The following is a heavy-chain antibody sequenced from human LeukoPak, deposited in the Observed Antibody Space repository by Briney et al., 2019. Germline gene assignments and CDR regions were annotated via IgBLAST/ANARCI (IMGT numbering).Heavy chain of an antibody. CDR1: GYTFTSNY. Sequence: ASVKVSCKASGYTFTSNYIHWVRQAPGQGLEWMGMIYPRDGSTSYAQKFQGRVTITADESTSTAYMELSSLRSEDTAVYYCARRDSSGYLVDYWGQGTLVTVSS. CDR3: ARRDSSGYLVDY. D-gene: IGHD3-22*01. V-gene: IGHV1-46*01. J-gene: IGHJ4*02. CDR2: IYPRDGST.